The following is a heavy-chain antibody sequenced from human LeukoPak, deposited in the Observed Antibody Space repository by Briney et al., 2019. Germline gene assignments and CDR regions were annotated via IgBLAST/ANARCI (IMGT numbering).Heavy chain of an antibody. V-gene: IGHV1-46*01. J-gene: IGHJ5*02. CDR1: GYTFTSYY. D-gene: IGHD2-15*01. Sequence: ASVKVSCKASGYTFTSYYMHWVRQAPGQGLEWMGIINPSGGSTSYAQKFQGRVTMTRDTSTSTAYMELSSLRSEDTAVYYCARGYCSGGSCYDWLDPWGQGTLVTVSS. CDR3: ARGYCSGGSCYDWLDP. CDR2: INPSGGST.